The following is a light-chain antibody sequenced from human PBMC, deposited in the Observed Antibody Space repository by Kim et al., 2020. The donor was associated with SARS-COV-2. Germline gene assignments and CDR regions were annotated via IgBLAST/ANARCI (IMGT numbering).Light chain of an antibody. J-gene: IGKJ4*01. Sequence: GEGATLSCGATQSVGTYLAWSQQKPGQSPRLLIYDASNRATGIPDRFSGSGSGTDFTLTISSLESEDFAVYYCQQRSNWPPALTFGGGTKLEI. V-gene: IGKV3-11*01. CDR2: DAS. CDR1: QSVGTY. CDR3: QQRSNWPPALT.